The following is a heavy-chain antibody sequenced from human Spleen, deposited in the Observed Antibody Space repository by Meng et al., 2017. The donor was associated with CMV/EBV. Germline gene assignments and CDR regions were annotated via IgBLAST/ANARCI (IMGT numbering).Heavy chain of an antibody. J-gene: IGHJ4*02. CDR2: IYSDGSK. D-gene: IGHD5-18*01. CDR1: GLTVSRNY. Sequence: VEVAESGGGWSQPGGSLGLSCAAAGLTVSRNYMSWVRQAPGKRLEWVSVIYSDGSKYYADSMKGRFTISRDTSKNTLYLQLHSLRAEDTAVYYCARERGDTATSYFDYWGQGTLVTVSS. CDR3: ARERGDTATSYFDY. V-gene: IGHV3-53*01.